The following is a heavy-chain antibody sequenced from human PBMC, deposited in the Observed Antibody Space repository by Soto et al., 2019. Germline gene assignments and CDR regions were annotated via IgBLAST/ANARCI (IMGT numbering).Heavy chain of an antibody. J-gene: IGHJ4*02. D-gene: IGHD3-22*01. V-gene: IGHV4-39*01. Sequence: SETLSLTCTVSGGSISSSSYYWGWIRQPPGKGLEWIGSIYYSGSTYYNPSLKSRVTISVDTSKNQFSLKLSSVTAADTAVYYCARHARPYYYDSSGYYASGYFDYWGQGTLVTVSS. CDR2: IYYSGST. CDR1: GGSISSSSYY. CDR3: ARHARPYYYDSSGYYASGYFDY.